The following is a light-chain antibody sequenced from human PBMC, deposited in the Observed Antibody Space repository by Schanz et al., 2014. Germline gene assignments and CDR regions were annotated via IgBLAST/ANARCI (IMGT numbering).Light chain of an antibody. Sequence: EIVLTQSPGTLSLSVGQRATLGCRASRSVSGSYLAWYQQIPGQAPRLLVYGASKRATGIPDRFSGDGSGTEFTLTINRLEPEDFAVYYCQHHGDSPTFGGGTKVEIK. CDR3: QHHGDSPT. V-gene: IGKV3-20*01. J-gene: IGKJ4*01. CDR1: RSVSGSY. CDR2: GAS.